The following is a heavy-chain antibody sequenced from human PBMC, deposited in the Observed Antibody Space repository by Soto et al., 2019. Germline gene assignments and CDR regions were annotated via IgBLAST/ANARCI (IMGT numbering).Heavy chain of an antibody. Sequence: QLQLQESGPGLVKPSETLSLTCTVSGGSISSSNCYWGWIRQPPGKGLEWIGSIYYSGSTYYNPSLKSRVTISVDASKNRFSLKLSSVTASDTAVYYCARHPYSAPYIVLAPSSVVLHAFNIWGQGTMGAVSS. CDR3: ARHPYSAPYIVLAPSSVVLHAFNI. CDR1: GGSISSSNCY. D-gene: IGHD2-2*01. CDR2: IYYSGST. V-gene: IGHV4-39*01. J-gene: IGHJ3*02.